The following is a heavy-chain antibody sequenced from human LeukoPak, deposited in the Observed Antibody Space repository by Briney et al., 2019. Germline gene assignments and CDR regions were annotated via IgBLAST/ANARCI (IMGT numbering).Heavy chain of an antibody. D-gene: IGHD3-10*01. CDR1: GFTFRSHG. J-gene: IGHJ6*02. V-gene: IGHV3-33*01. CDR2: IWYDGSNE. Sequence: GRSLRLSCAASGFTFRSHGMHWVRQAPGMGLEWVAGIWYDGSNEDYADSVKGRFIISRDNSKNTLYLQMNSLRVEDTAIYYCARDGQNGSPYATDVWGQGTTVTVSS. CDR3: ARDGQNGSPYATDV.